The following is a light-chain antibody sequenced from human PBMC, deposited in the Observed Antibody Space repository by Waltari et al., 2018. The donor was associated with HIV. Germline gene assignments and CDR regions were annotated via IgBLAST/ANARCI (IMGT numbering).Light chain of an antibody. J-gene: IGLJ3*02. CDR2: EVS. CDR3: SSYTSSSTWV. Sequence: QSALTQPASVSGSPGQSITISCTGTSSDVGGYNSVSWYQQHPGKAPKLMIYEVSQRPSGVSNRFSGSKSGNTAALTISGLQAEDEAEYYCSSYTSSSTWVFGGGTKLTVL. V-gene: IGLV2-14*01. CDR1: SSDVGGYNS.